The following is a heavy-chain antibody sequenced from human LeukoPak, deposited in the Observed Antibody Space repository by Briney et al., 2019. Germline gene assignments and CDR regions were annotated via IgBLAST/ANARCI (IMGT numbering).Heavy chain of an antibody. D-gene: IGHD5-18*01. CDR1: GSTSPD. CDR2: MNPSDHT. V-gene: IGHV1-8*02. Sequence: ASVKVSCKASGSTSPDINWVRQATGKGLEWLGWMNPSDHTGYAQKFQGRVSMTRDTSSNTAYMELRGLRSEDTAVYYCARYIHLSGFDIWGQETMVTVSS. J-gene: IGHJ3*02. CDR3: ARYIHLSGFDI.